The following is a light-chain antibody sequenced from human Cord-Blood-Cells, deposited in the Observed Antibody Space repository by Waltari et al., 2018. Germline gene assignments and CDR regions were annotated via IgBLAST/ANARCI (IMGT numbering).Light chain of an antibody. CDR3: CSYAGSSTYV. CDR2: EGS. Sequence: QSALTQPASVSGSPGQSITISCTGTSRDVGSYNLVSWYQQHPGKPPKLMIYEGSKRPSGVSNRFSGCKSGNPASLTISGLQAEDEADYYCCSYAGSSTYVFGTGTKVTVL. J-gene: IGLJ1*01. V-gene: IGLV2-23*01. CDR1: SRDVGSYNL.